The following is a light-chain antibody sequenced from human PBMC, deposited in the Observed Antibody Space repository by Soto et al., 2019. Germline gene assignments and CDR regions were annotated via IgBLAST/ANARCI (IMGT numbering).Light chain of an antibody. Sequence: EIVLTQSPGTLSVSPGEIVTLSCRASESLSTFLAWYQQKPGQAPRLLIYGASTKATGIPARFSGSGSATDFTLTISSLQSEDSAVYYCQSYNDWPFAFGQGTKLEI. J-gene: IGKJ2*01. V-gene: IGKV3-15*01. CDR3: QSYNDWPFA. CDR2: GAS. CDR1: ESLSTF.